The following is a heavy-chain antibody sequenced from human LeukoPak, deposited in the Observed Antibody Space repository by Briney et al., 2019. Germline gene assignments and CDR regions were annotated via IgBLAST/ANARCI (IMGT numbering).Heavy chain of an antibody. CDR1: GYTFTGYY. CDR3: ARDQTAAAGADY. CDR2: INPNSGGT. D-gene: IGHD6-13*01. J-gene: IGHJ4*02. V-gene: IGHV1-2*02. Sequence: ASVKVSCKASGYTFTGYYMHWVRQAPGQGLEWMGWINPNSGGTNYAQKFQGRVTMTRDTSISTAYMELSRLRPDDTAVYYCARDQTAAAGADYWGQGTLVTVSS.